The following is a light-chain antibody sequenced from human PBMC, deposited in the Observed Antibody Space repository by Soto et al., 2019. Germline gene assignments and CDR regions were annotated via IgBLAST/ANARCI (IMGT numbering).Light chain of an antibody. Sequence: SYELTQPPSVSVSPGQTARITCSGDALPKQYAYWYQQKPGQAPVLVIYKDSERPSGIPERFSGSSSGTTVTSTISGVQAEDEVDYYCQSADSSGTYVVFGGGTQLTVL. CDR2: KDS. CDR1: ALPKQY. CDR3: QSADSSGTYVV. J-gene: IGLJ2*01. V-gene: IGLV3-25*03.